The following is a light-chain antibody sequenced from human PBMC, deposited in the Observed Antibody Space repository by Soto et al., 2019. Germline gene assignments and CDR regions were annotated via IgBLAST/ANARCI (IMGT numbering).Light chain of an antibody. V-gene: IGKV3-20*01. CDR3: LQYGSSPAT. CDR1: QSFINSY. CDR2: GAS. Sequence: EIVLTQSPGTLSLSPGERATLSCRASQSFINSYLAWYQQKPGQAPRLLIYGASSRATGIPDRFSGSGSGTDFTLIINRLEPEDSAVYYCLQYGSSPATFGQGTKVDIK. J-gene: IGKJ1*01.